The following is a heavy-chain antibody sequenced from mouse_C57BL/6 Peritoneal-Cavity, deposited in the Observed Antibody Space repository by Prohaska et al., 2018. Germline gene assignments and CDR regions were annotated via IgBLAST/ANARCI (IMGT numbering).Heavy chain of an antibody. V-gene: IGHV1-80*01. CDR3: ARASPTGTDY. CDR1: GYAFSSYW. J-gene: IGHJ2*01. CDR2: IYPVDGDT. Sequence: QVQLQQSGAELVKPGASVKISCKASGYAFSSYWMNWVKQRPGKGLEWIRQIYPVDGDTNYNGKFKGKATRTADKSSSTAYMQLSSLTSEDSAVYFCARASPTGTDYWGQGTTLTVST. D-gene: IGHD4-1*02.